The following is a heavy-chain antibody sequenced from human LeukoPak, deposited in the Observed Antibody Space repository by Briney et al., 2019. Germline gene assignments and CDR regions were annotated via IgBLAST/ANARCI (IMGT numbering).Heavy chain of an antibody. CDR1: GFTFSSFS. J-gene: IGHJ5*02. V-gene: IGHV3-21*01. CDR2: ISSSGSFK. D-gene: IGHD3-10*01. Sequence: PGGSLRLSCAASGFTFSSFSMNWVRQAPGKGPEWVSSISSSGSFKYYADSVKGRFTISRDNAKKSLYLQMNGLRADDTAVYYCASDPEGSGSHYNHWGQGTLVTVSS. CDR3: ASDPEGSGSHYNH.